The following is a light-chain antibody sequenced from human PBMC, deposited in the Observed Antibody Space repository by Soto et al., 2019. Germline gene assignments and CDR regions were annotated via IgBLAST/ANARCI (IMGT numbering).Light chain of an antibody. J-gene: IGKJ2*01. CDR1: QSIGTY. CDR3: QQSYSAPRT. V-gene: IGKV1-39*01. CDR2: GAS. Sequence: DIQITHSPSSLPASVGDRISITCRSSQSIGTYLSWYQQKPGKAPKLLIYGASNLQSGVPSRFSGSGSETGFTLTISSLQPEDFATYYCQQSYSAPRTFGQGTKVDIK.